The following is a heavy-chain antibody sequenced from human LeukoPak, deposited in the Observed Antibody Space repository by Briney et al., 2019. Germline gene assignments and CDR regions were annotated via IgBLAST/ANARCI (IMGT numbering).Heavy chain of an antibody. J-gene: IGHJ6*02. CDR3: ARDAILRSSYYYYGMDV. D-gene: IGHD3-3*01. CDR1: GFTFSSYG. Sequence: PGRSLRLSCAASGFTFSSYGMHWVRQAPGKGLEWVAVIGYDGSNKYYADSVKGRFTISRDNSKNTLYLQTNSLRAEDTAVYYCARDAILRSSYYYYGMDVWGQGTTVTVSS. V-gene: IGHV3-33*01. CDR2: IGYDGSNK.